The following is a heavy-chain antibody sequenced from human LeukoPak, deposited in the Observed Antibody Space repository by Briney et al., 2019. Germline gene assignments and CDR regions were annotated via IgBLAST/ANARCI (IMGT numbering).Heavy chain of an antibody. D-gene: IGHD5-12*01. J-gene: IGHJ4*02. CDR2: ISAYNGNT. Sequence: WASVTVSCAASGYTFTSYGISWVRQAPGQGLEWMGWISAYNGNTYYAQKLQGRVTMTTDTSTSTAYMELRSLRTDDTAVYYCARDYPRRGYSGYDPRPGWVYWGQGTLVTVSS. CDR3: ARDYPRRGYSGYDPRPGWVY. V-gene: IGHV1-18*01. CDR1: GYTFTSYG.